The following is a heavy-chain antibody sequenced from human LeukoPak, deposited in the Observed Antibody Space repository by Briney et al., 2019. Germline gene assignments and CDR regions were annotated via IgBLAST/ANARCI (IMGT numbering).Heavy chain of an antibody. Sequence: SETLSLTCTVSGGSINSNSFYWGWIRHPPGKELEWIGSIYFTGSTYYNPSLKSRVIISVDTSKNQFSLKLRSMTAADTAVYYCARHLVVGRFDPWGQGTLVTVSS. CDR1: GGSINSNSFY. D-gene: IGHD3-10*01. CDR2: IYFTGST. CDR3: ARHLVVGRFDP. J-gene: IGHJ5*02. V-gene: IGHV4-39*01.